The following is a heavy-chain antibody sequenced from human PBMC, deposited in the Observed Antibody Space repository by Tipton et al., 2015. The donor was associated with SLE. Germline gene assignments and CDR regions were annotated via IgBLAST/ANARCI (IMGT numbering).Heavy chain of an antibody. CDR2: IYTSGST. V-gene: IGHV4-4*07. Sequence: TLSLTCTVSGGSLSSYYWSWIRQPAGKGLEWIGRIYTSGSTNYNPSLQIRVTMSVDTSKNQLSLKLSSVTAADTAVYYCARETSSLFDYWGQGTLVTVSS. CDR3: ARETSSLFDY. J-gene: IGHJ4*02. CDR1: GGSLSSYY. D-gene: IGHD6-19*01.